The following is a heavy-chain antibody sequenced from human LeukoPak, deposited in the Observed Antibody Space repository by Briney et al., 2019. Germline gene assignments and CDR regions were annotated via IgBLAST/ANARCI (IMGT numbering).Heavy chain of an antibody. D-gene: IGHD5-12*01. J-gene: IGHJ4*02. CDR2: VSVEGNGR. CDR3: ATVTKVDIDY. CDR1: GFTFSSYT. Sequence: QSGGSLKLSCAASGFTFSSYTMYWFRQAPGKGLEWVASVSVEGNGRYCPGSVQGRFTISRDNSKNSVFLQMNNVRPEDTAIYFCATVTKVDIDYGGEGTVVTASS. V-gene: IGHV3-30*04.